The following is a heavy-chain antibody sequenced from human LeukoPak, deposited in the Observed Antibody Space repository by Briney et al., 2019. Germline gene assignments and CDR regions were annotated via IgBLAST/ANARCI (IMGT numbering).Heavy chain of an antibody. CDR1: GGSFSGYY. D-gene: IGHD2-2*01. Sequence: SETLSLTCAVYGGSFSGYYWSWIRQPPGKGLEWIGAINHSGSTNYNPSLKSRVTISVDTSKNQFSLKLSSVTAADTAVYYCAIHIVVVPAAKKKNWFDPWGQGTLVTVSS. CDR3: AIHIVVVPAAKKKNWFDP. J-gene: IGHJ5*02. V-gene: IGHV4-34*01. CDR2: INHSGST.